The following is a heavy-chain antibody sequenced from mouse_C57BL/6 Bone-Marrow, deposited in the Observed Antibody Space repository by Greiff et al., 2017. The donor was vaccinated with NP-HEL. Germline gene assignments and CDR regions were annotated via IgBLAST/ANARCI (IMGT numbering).Heavy chain of an antibody. CDR2: ISNGGGST. D-gene: IGHD2-3*01. J-gene: IGHJ2*01. V-gene: IGHV5-12*01. CDR1: GFTFSDYY. Sequence: EVQVVESGGGLVQPGGSLKLSCAASGFTFSDYYMYWVRQTPEKRLEWVAYISNGGGSTYYPDTVKGRFTISRDNAKNTLYLQMSRLKSEDTAMYYCARHVDGAYFDYWGQGTTLTVSS. CDR3: ARHVDGAYFDY.